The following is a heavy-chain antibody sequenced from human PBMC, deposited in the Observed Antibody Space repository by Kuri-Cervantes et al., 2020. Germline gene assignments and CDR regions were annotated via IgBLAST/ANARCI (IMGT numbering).Heavy chain of an antibody. D-gene: IGHD3-16*01. V-gene: IGHV1-18*01. Sequence: ASVKVSCKASGYTFSSYGISWVRQAPGQGLEWVGWISAYIGNTNSAQKFQGRVSMTRDTSISTAYMELNSLRSDDTAVYYCAREGPLRDISFDLWGQGTLVTVSS. CDR1: GYTFSSYG. CDR2: ISAYIGNT. J-gene: IGHJ4*02. CDR3: AREGPLRDISFDL.